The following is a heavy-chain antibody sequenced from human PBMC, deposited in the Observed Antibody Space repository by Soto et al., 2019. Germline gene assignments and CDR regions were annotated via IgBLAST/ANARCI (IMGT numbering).Heavy chain of an antibody. V-gene: IGHV4-59*08. D-gene: IGHD2-15*01. CDR2: IYYSGST. J-gene: IGHJ5*02. Sequence: PSETLSLTCTVSGVSISNYFWSWIRQPPGKGLEWIGYIYYSGSTDYNPSLESRVTISVDTSKNQFSLKLSSVTAADAAMYYCAGMNVAATGHWFDLWGQGTLVTVSS. CDR1: GVSISNYF. CDR3: AGMNVAATGHWFDL.